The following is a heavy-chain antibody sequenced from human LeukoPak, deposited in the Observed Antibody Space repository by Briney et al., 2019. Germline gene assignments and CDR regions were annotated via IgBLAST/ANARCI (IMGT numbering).Heavy chain of an antibody. CDR2: IYYSGST. CDR1: GGSISNYY. V-gene: IGHV4-59*01. CDR3: ARVSVDSGSYSLDY. Sequence: PSETLSLTCTVSGGSISNYYWSWIRQPPGEGLEWIGYIYYSGSTNYNPSLKSRVTISVDTSKNQFSLKLSSVTAADTAVYYCARVSVDSGSYSLDYWGQGTLVTVSS. D-gene: IGHD1-26*01. J-gene: IGHJ4*02.